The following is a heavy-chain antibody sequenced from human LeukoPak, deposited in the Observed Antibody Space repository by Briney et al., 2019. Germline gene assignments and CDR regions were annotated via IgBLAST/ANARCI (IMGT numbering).Heavy chain of an antibody. CDR2: ISSSGSTI. D-gene: IGHD2-21*02. V-gene: IGHV3-48*03. CDR3: ASSPHIVVVTAHDASDI. J-gene: IGHJ3*02. Sequence: GGSLRLSCAASGFTFSSYEMNWVRQAPGKGLEWVSYISSSGSTIYYADSVKGRFTISRDNAKNSLYLQMNSLRAEDTAVYYCASSPHIVVVTAHDASDIWGQGTMVTVSS. CDR1: GFTFSSYE.